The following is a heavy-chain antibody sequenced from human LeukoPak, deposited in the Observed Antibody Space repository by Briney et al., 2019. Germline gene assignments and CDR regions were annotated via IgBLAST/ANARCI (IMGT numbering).Heavy chain of an antibody. CDR2: IYTSGTT. CDR1: GGSFNSCY. Sequence: KSSETLSLTCTVSGGSFNSCYWSWIRQPAGKGLEWIGRIYTSGTTNYNPSLKSRVSMSVDTSKNQFSLKLSSLTAADTAVYYCVRDGRGYCSSSSVCYSWFDPWGQGTLVAVSS. J-gene: IGHJ5*02. CDR3: VRDGRGYCSSSSVCYSWFDP. D-gene: IGHD2-2*01. V-gene: IGHV4-4*07.